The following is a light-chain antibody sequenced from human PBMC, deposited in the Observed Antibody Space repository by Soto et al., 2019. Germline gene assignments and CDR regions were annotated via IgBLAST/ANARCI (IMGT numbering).Light chain of an antibody. CDR2: AAS. CDR3: QQLKKYPLS. Sequence: IQLTQSPSSLSASIGDRVTITCRASQDISCYLAWYRQKAGKAPELLIEAASTLQSGVPSRFSGSGSGTDFALTISSLQPEDFATYYCQQLKKYPLSFGGGTKVEIK. V-gene: IGKV1-9*01. CDR1: QDISCY. J-gene: IGKJ4*01.